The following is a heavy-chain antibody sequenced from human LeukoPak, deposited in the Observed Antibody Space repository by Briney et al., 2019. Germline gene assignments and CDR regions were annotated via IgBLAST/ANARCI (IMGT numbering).Heavy chain of an antibody. D-gene: IGHD3-22*01. CDR3: ARDNYYDSSGYYSY. CDR2: INHSGST. J-gene: IGHJ4*02. V-gene: IGHV4-34*01. CDR1: GVSFSGYY. Sequence: SETLSLTCAVYGVSFSGYYWSWIRQPPGKGLEWIGEINHSGSTNYNPSLKSRVTISVDTSKNQFSLKLSSVTAADTAVYYCARDNYYDSSGYYSYWGQGTLVTVSS.